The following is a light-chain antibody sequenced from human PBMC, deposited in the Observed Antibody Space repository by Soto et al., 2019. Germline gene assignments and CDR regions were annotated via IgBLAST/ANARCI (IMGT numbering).Light chain of an antibody. J-gene: IGKJ4*01. CDR1: QSVNSY. V-gene: IGKV3-11*01. Sequence: EIVLTQSPATLSLSPGEGATLSCRASQSVNSYLVWSQQKPGQAPRLLIYDASNRATGIPARFSGSGSGTDFTLTISSLEPEDFAVYYCQHRSNWPLTFGGGTKVDNK. CDR3: QHRSNWPLT. CDR2: DAS.